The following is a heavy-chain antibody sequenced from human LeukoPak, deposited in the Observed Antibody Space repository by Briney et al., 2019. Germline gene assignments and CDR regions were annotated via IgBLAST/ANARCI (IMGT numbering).Heavy chain of an antibody. J-gene: IGHJ4*02. CDR1: GFTVSSNY. V-gene: IGHV3-23*01. CDR3: AKDQEKSTSLPDY. D-gene: IGHD2-2*01. Sequence: GGSLRLSCAASGFTVSSNYMSWVRQAPGKGLEWVSAISGSGGSTYYADSVKGRFTISRDNSKNTLYLQMNSLRAEDTAVYYCAKDQEKSTSLPDYWGQGTLVTVSS. CDR2: ISGSGGST.